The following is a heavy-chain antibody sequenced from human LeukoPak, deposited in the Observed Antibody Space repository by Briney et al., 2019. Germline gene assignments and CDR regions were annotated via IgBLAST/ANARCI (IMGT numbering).Heavy chain of an antibody. Sequence: SETLSLTCTVSGDSISNSNCYWGWIRQPPGKGLEWIGSVYYSGSPYYNPSLKSRVTMFVDTSKNQFSLKLSSVTAADTAVYFCVRLDYDFWSGSLDYWGQGTLVTVSS. CDR2: VYYSGSP. D-gene: IGHD3-3*01. CDR1: GDSISNSNCY. V-gene: IGHV4-39*01. CDR3: VRLDYDFWSGSLDY. J-gene: IGHJ4*02.